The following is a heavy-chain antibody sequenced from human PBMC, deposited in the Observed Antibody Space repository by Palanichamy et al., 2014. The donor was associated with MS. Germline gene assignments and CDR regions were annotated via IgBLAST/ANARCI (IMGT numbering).Heavy chain of an antibody. V-gene: IGHV3-23*04. J-gene: IGHJ5*02. CDR1: GFTFSSYA. Sequence: EVQLVESGGGLVQPGGSLRLSYAASGFTFSSYAMSWVRQAPGKGLEWVSAISGSGGSTYYADSVKGRFTISRDNSKNTLYLQMNSLRAEDTAVYYCAKAQRCLGSTSCYHNNWFDPWGQGTLVTVSS. D-gene: IGHD2-2*01. CDR2: ISGSGGST. CDR3: AKAQRCLGSTSCYHNNWFDP.